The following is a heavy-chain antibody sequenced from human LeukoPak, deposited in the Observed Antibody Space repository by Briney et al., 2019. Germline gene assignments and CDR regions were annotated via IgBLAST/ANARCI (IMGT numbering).Heavy chain of an antibody. J-gene: IGHJ4*02. CDR3: AKGAYDYIEIAYFDY. CDR1: GFSFDNYA. CDR2: IIGSSGST. V-gene: IGHV3-23*01. D-gene: IGHD5-12*01. Sequence: TGGSLRLSCVASGFSFDNYATNWVRQAPGKGLEWVSLIIGSSGSTFYADSVKGRFTISRDKSKNTLYLQMNSLRAEDTAVYYCAKGAYDYIEIAYFDYWGQGSLVTVSS.